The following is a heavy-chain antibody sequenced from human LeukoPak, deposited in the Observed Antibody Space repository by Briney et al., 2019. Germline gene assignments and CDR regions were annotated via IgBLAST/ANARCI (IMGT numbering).Heavy chain of an antibody. V-gene: IGHV1-46*01. J-gene: IGHJ3*02. CDR3: ARVRDGYNDAYDI. CDR1: GYTFSNYN. D-gene: IGHD5-24*01. Sequence: ASVKVSCKASGYTFSNYNIHWLRQAPGQGLEWMGIVNPSGDSTNYAQDFQGRVTLTGDTSTSTVYMELSSLRSEDTAVYYCARVRDGYNDAYDIWGQGTMVTVSS. CDR2: VNPSGDST.